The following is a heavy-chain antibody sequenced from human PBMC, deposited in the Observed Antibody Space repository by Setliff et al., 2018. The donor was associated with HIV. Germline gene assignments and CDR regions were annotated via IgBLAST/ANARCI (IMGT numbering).Heavy chain of an antibody. CDR1: GFIFSRYG. Sequence: GGSLRLSCAASGFIFSRYGMHWVRQAPGKGLDWVAFIRYDGSYAYYADSVKGRFSVSRDNSNKTLYLQMNSLRSEDTAVYYCARGYSSSWYENNWFDPWGQGTLVTVSS. J-gene: IGHJ5*02. CDR2: IRYDGSYA. D-gene: IGHD6-13*01. V-gene: IGHV3-30*02. CDR3: ARGYSSSWYENNWFDP.